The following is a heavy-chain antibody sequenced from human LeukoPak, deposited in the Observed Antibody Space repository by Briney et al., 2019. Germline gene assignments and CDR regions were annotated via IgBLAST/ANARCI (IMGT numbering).Heavy chain of an antibody. CDR1: GYTFTGYY. CDR3: ARDVSGTYDY. V-gene: IGHV1-2*02. Sequence: ASVKVSCKASGYTFTGYYMHWVRQAPGQGLECMGWIDPTSGGASYAPNFQGGVTMTRDTSITTAYMELSGLRSDDTAVYYCARDVSGTYDYWGQGTLVTVSS. CDR2: IDPTSGGA. D-gene: IGHD1-26*01. J-gene: IGHJ4*02.